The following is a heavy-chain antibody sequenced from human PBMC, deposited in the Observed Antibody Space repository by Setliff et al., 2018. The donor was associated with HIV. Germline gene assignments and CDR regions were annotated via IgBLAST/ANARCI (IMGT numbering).Heavy chain of an antibody. CDR2: INPSSTST. CDR3: ARDHMSVGAWVGATSRGLFQH. J-gene: IGHJ1*01. Sequence: ASVKVSCKASGYTFTTYYIHWVRQAPGRGLEWRGIINPSSTSTNYAQRFQGRVTMTRDTSTSTVYMELSSLRSEDTAVYYCARDHMSVGAWVGATSRGLFQHWGQGTLVTVSS. V-gene: IGHV1-46*01. D-gene: IGHD1-26*01. CDR1: GYTFTTYY.